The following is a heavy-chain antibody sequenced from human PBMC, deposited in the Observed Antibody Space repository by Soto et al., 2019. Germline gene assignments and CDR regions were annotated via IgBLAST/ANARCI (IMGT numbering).Heavy chain of an antibody. CDR1: GYTFTSYD. V-gene: IGHV1-8*01. CDR2: MNPNSGNT. J-gene: IGHJ3*02. CDR3: ARGKRWGSGPDAFAI. D-gene: IGHD6-25*01. Sequence: ASVKVSWKASGYTFTSYDINWVRQATGQGLEWMGWMNPNSGNTGYAQKFQGRVTMTRNTSISTAYMELSSLRSEDTAVYYCARGKRWGSGPDAFAIWGQGTMVTVSS.